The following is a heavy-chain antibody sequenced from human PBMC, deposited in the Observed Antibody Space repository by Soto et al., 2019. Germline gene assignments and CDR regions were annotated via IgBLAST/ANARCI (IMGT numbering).Heavy chain of an antibody. CDR1: VFTFSNAW. D-gene: IGHD3-10*01. CDR2: IKIKTYGGTX. J-gene: IGHJ4*02. CDR3: TTDSGRGAPY. V-gene: IGHV3-15*01. Sequence: GGSLRLSFAASVFTFSNAWMSWVRQAPGEWLEWFGRIKIKTYGGTXDYAAPVXXTFTISRYDAKXTLYLXINSLKTEDXAVYYCTTDSGRGAPYWGQGTLVTVSS.